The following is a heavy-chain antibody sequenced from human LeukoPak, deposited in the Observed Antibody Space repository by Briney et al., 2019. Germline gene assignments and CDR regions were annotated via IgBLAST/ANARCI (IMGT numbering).Heavy chain of an antibody. CDR1: GFTFSSNW. Sequence: PGGSLRLSCAASGFTFSSNWMSWVRQAPGKGLEWVANIKQDGSEKYYVDSVKGRFTISRDNAKNSLYLQMNSLRAEDTAVYYCARESKTSTPIDYWGQGTLVTVSS. CDR2: IKQDGSEK. D-gene: IGHD5/OR15-5a*01. CDR3: ARESKTSTPIDY. V-gene: IGHV3-7*01. J-gene: IGHJ4*02.